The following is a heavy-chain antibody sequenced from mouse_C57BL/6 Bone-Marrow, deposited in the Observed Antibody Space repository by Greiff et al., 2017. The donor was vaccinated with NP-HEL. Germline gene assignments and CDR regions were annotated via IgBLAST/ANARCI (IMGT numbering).Heavy chain of an antibody. J-gene: IGHJ3*01. CDR2: ISYDGSN. V-gene: IGHV3-6*01. CDR3: ARSHDYLFAY. CDR1: GYSITSGYY. D-gene: IGHD2-4*01. Sequence: EVQLQQSGPGLVKPSQSLSLTCSVTGYSITSGYYWNWIRQFPGNKLEWMGYISYDGSNNYNPSLKNRISITRDTSKNQFFLKLNSVTTEDTATYYCARSHDYLFAYWGQGTLVTVSA.